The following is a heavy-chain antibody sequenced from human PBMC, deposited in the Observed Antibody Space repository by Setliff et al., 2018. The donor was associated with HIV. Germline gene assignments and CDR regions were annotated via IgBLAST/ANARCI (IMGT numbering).Heavy chain of an antibody. CDR1: GFPFSSYG. V-gene: IGHV3-30*03. CDR2: ISSDGRTT. CDR3: ARDLSYFWTGYPFS. Sequence: GGSLRLSCAASGFPFSSYGMHWVRQAPGKGLQWVATISSDGRTTYYTGSLRGRFTVSRDNSNNTLYLQMNSLRSEDTAVYYCARDLSYFWTGYPFSWGQGSLVTVSS. D-gene: IGHD3-3*01. J-gene: IGHJ4*02.